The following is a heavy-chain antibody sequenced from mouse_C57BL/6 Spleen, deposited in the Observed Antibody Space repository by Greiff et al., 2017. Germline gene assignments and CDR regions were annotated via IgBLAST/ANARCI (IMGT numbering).Heavy chain of an antibody. CDR1: GFTFSDAW. D-gene: IGHD1-1*02. Sequence: VQLKESGGGLVQPGGSMKLSCAASGFTFSDAWMDWVRQSPEKGLEWVAEIRNKANNHATYYAESVKGRFTISRDDSKSSVYLQMNSLRAEDTGIYYCTRPLLSWYFDVWGTGTTVTVSS. CDR2: IRNKANNHAT. CDR3: TRPLLSWYFDV. V-gene: IGHV6-6*01. J-gene: IGHJ1*03.